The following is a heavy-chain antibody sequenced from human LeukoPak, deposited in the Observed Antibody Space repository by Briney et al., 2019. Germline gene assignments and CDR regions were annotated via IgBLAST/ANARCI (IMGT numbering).Heavy chain of an antibody. V-gene: IGHV3-48*03. CDR1: GFTFSSYE. CDR3: ARDRPHYYDSSGYFDY. J-gene: IGHJ4*02. CDR2: ISSSGSTI. Sequence: GGSLRLSCAASGFTFSSYEMNWVRQAPGKGLEWVSYISSSGSTIYYADSVKGRFTISRDNAKDSLYLQMNSLRAEDTAVYYCARDRPHYYDSSGYFDYWGQGTLVTVSS. D-gene: IGHD3-22*01.